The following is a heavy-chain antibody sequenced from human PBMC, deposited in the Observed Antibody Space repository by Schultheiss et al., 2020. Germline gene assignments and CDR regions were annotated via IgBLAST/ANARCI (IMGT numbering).Heavy chain of an antibody. CDR1: GYSFTSYW. Sequence: VESLKISCKGSGYSFTSYWIGWVRQMPGKGLEWMGIIYPGDSDTRYSPSFQGQVTISADKSISTAYLQWSSLKASDTAMYYCARQEVATALNWGAFDYWGQGTLVTVSS. CDR2: IYPGDSDT. J-gene: IGHJ4*02. D-gene: IGHD5-12*01. CDR3: ARQEVATALNWGAFDY. V-gene: IGHV5-51*01.